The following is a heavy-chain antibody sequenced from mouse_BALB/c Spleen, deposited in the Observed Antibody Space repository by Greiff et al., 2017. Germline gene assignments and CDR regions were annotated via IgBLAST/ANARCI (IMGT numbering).Heavy chain of an antibody. J-gene: IGHJ4*01. CDR2: ISYSGST. D-gene: IGHD3-1*01. V-gene: IGHV3-2*02. CDR1: GYSITSDYA. CDR3: ARGTAPGYYYAMDY. Sequence: VQLKESGPGLVKPSQSLSLTCTVTGYSITSDYAWNWIRQFPGNKLEWMGYISYSGSTSYNPSLKSRISITRDTSKNQFFLQLNSVTTEDTATYYCARGTAPGYYYAMDYWGQGTSVTVSS.